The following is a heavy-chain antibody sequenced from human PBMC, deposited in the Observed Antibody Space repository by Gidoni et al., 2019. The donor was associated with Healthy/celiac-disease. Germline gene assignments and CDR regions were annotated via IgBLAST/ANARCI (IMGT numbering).Heavy chain of an antibody. CDR1: GFTFRAHY. D-gene: IGHD2-21*02. Sequence: QVQLVESGGGLVKPGGSLRLSCAASGFTFRAHYMSWIRQAPGKGLGWVSYISSSGSTIYYADSVKGRFTISRDNAKNSLYLQMNSLRAEDTAVYYCARVSDLAYCGGDCYLDYWGQGTLVTVSS. V-gene: IGHV3-11*01. CDR2: ISSSGSTI. J-gene: IGHJ4*02. CDR3: ARVSDLAYCGGDCYLDY.